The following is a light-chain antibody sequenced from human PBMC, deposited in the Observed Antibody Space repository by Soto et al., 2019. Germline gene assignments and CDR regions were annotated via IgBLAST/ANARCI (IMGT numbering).Light chain of an antibody. V-gene: IGKV1-33*01. CDR1: QNLLHSNGYNY. Sequence: TQSPLSLPVTPGEPASISCRSSQNLLHSNGYNYLNWYQQKPGKAPKLLIYDASNLERGVPSRFSGSGSGTDFSLTVDSLQPEDTATYYCQQYDHPPYTFGQGTKLEIK. J-gene: IGKJ2*01. CDR2: DAS. CDR3: QQYDHPPYT.